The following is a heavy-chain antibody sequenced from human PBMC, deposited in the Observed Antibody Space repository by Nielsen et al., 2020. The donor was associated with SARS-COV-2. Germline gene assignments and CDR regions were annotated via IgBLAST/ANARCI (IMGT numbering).Heavy chain of an antibody. CDR1: GLSLRSYT. D-gene: IGHD3-16*01. Sequence: GESLKISCAASGLSLRSYTMHWVRQAPGKGLEWVSSIYSSGTYTNYADSVKGRFTISRDNAKNSLYLQINSLRAEDTAVYYCARARGGYDFDYWGQGTLVTVSS. J-gene: IGHJ4*02. V-gene: IGHV3-21*04. CDR3: ARARGGYDFDY. CDR2: IYSSGTYT.